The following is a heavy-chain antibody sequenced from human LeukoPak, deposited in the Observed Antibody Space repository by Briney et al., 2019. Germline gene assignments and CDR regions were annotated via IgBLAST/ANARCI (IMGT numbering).Heavy chain of an antibody. CDR2: ISYSGST. Sequence: PSETLSLTCTVSGGSISNYYWSWIRQPPGKGLEWIGYISYSGSTNYNPSLRSRVAISEDTSRNQFSLRLNSVTAADTPVYYCARHIPVIWSSGYYYGMDVWGQGTTVTVSS. V-gene: IGHV4-59*08. J-gene: IGHJ6*02. CDR3: ARHIPVIWSSGYYYGMDV. D-gene: IGHD3-3*01. CDR1: GGSISNYY.